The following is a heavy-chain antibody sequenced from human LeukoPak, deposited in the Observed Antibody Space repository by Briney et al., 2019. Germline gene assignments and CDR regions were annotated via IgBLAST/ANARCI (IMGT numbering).Heavy chain of an antibody. V-gene: IGHV3-23*01. CDR3: ARAPVISCRGAYCYPFDY. CDR1: GFPLSSYA. Sequence: GGSLRLSCAASGFPLSSYAMSWVRQAPGKGLEWVSATSSSDAGTYYADSVRGRFTISRDNSKNTLYLQMNSLRLEDAAVYFCARAPVISCRGAYCYPFDYWGQGTQVTVSS. D-gene: IGHD2-21*01. J-gene: IGHJ4*02. CDR2: TSSSDAGT.